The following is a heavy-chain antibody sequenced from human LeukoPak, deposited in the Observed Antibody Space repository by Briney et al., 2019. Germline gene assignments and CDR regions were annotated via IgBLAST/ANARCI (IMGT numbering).Heavy chain of an antibody. CDR3: ARVHYYDSSGYYFAY. CDR1: GYTFTSYG. Sequence: ASVKVSCKASGYTFTSYGISWVRQAPGQGLEWMGWISAYNGNTNYAQKLQGRVTMTTDTSTSTAYMELSRLRSDDTAVYYCARVHYYDSSGYYFAYWGQGTLVTVSS. CDR2: ISAYNGNT. J-gene: IGHJ4*02. D-gene: IGHD3-22*01. V-gene: IGHV1-18*01.